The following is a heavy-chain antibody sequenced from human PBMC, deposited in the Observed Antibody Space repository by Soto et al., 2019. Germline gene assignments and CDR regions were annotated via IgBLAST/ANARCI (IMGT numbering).Heavy chain of an antibody. CDR2: ISSGSSPI. CDR3: VRVVYSSGIN. V-gene: IGHV3-48*02. J-gene: IGHJ4*02. D-gene: IGHD6-19*01. CDR1: GFTFSSYS. Sequence: GGSLRLSCAASGFTFSSYSMNWVRQAPGKGLEWVSYISSGSSPIYYADSVKGRFTISRDNAKNSLYLQMSSLRDEDTAVYYCVRVVYSSGINWGQGTLVTVSS.